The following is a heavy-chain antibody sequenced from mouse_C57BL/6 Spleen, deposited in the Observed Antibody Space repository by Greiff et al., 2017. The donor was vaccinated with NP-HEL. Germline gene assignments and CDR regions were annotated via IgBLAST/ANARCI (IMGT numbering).Heavy chain of an antibody. CDR3: ASGYDGRPYWYFDV. V-gene: IGHV1-53*01. Sequence: QVQLQQSGTDLVKPGASVKLSCKASGYTFTSYWMHWVKQRPGQGLEWIGNINPSNGGTNYNEKFKSKATLTVDKSSSTAYMQLSSLTSEDSAVYYCASGYDGRPYWYFDVWGTRTTVTVSS. CDR2: INPSNGGT. D-gene: IGHD2-2*01. CDR1: GYTFTSYW. J-gene: IGHJ1*03.